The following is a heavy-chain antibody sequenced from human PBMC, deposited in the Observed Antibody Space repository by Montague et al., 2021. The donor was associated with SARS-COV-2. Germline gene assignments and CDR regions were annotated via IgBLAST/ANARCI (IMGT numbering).Heavy chain of an antibody. V-gene: IGHV4-34*01. CDR2: INHSGST. Sequence: SGTLSLTCAVYGGSFSGYYWSWIRQPPGKGLEWIGEINHSGSTNYNPSLKSRVTISVDTSENQFSLKLSSVTAADTAVYYCARGYDYVWGSYRYLHWFDPWGQGTLVTVSS. D-gene: IGHD3-16*02. CDR1: GGSFSGYY. J-gene: IGHJ5*02. CDR3: ARGYDYVWGSYRYLHWFDP.